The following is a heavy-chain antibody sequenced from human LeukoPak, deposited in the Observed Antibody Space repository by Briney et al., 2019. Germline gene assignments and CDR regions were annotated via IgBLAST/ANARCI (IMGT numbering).Heavy chain of an antibody. V-gene: IGHV3-21*01. CDR3: ARDSTNVVVPAAIPYFDY. CDR1: GFTFSSYS. CDR2: ISSSSSYI. Sequence: GGSLRLSCAASGFTFSSYSMSWVRQAPGKGLEWVSSISSSSSYIYYADSVKGRFTISRDNAKNSLYLQMNSLRAEDTAVYYCARDSTNVVVPAAIPYFDYWGQGTLVTVSS. J-gene: IGHJ4*02. D-gene: IGHD2-2*02.